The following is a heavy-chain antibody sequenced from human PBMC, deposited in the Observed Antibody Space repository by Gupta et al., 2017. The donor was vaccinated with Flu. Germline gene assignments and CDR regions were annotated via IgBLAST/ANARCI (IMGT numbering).Heavy chain of an antibody. D-gene: IGHD3-16*01. Sequence: EVQLLESGGGSVQPGGSLKLSCVASGFMFGISALGWVRQGPGKGLEWVSSISGSGGTTFYGDSVKGRFIVSRDNSKNMVYLQMNSLRAEDTAVYHCAKSPWGGGPRLFDFWGPGNLVTVSS. J-gene: IGHJ4*02. CDR2: ISGSGGTT. CDR1: GFMFGISA. V-gene: IGHV3-23*01. CDR3: AKSPWGGGPRLFDF.